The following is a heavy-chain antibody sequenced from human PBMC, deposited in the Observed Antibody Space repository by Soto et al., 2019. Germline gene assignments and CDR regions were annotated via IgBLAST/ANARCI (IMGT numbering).Heavy chain of an antibody. J-gene: IGHJ5*02. CDR2: IYYSGIT. CDR1: GGSISTGNYY. D-gene: IGHD6-13*01. Sequence: QLQLQESGPGLVKPSETLSLTCTVSGGSISTGNYYWGWIRQPPGKGLEWIGSIYYSGITYYNASLKSRVTISVDTSENQFSLRLSSVTAADTAVFYCARLATAAPGSRWFDPWGQGALVTVSS. CDR3: ARLATAAPGSRWFDP. V-gene: IGHV4-39*01.